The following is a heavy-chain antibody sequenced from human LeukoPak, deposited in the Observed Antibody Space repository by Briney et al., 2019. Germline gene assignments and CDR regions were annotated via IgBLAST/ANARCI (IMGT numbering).Heavy chain of an antibody. Sequence: KSGGSLRLSCAASGFTFSDYSMHWVRQAPGKGLEWVSCISSTSSYIYYADSVRGRFTISRDNAKNSLYLQMNSLTAEDTAVYYCARGQLWQTGWFDPWGQGTLVTVSS. V-gene: IGHV3-21*01. CDR2: ISSTSSYI. CDR1: GFTFSDYS. D-gene: IGHD5-18*01. CDR3: ARGQLWQTGWFDP. J-gene: IGHJ5*02.